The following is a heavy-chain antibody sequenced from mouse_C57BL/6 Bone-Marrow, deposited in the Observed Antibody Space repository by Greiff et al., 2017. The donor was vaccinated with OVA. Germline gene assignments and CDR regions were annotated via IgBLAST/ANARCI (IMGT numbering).Heavy chain of an antibody. J-gene: IGHJ1*03. CDR1: GYTFTSYW. D-gene: IGHD1-1*01. CDR3: ASHYYGSSYGYFDV. V-gene: IGHV1-69*01. Sequence: QVQLQQPGAELVMPGASVKLSCKASGYTFTSYWMHWVKQRPGQGLEWIGEIDPSDSYTNYNQKFKGKSTLTVDKSSSTAYMQLSSLTSEDSAVYYCASHYYGSSYGYFDVWGTGTTVTVSS. CDR2: IDPSDSYT.